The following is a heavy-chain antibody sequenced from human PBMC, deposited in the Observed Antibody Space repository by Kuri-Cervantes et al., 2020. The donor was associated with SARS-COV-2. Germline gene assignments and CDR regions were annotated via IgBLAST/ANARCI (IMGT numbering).Heavy chain of an antibody. V-gene: IGHV4-38-2*01. Sequence: GSLRLSCAVSGYSISSGYYWGWIRQPPGKGLEWIGSIYHSGSTYYNPSLKSRVTISVDTSKNQFSLKLSSVTAADTAVYYCARRGMGCSGGSCYPNYYYYGTDVWGQGTTVTFSS. CDR1: GYSISSGYY. D-gene: IGHD2-15*01. CDR2: IYHSGST. CDR3: ARRGMGCSGGSCYPNYYYYGTDV. J-gene: IGHJ6*02.